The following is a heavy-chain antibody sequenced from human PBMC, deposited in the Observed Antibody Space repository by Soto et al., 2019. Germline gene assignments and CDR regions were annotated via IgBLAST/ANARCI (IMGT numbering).Heavy chain of an antibody. CDR1: GYTLTELS. D-gene: IGHD1-26*01. Sequence: ASVKVSCKVSGYTLTELSMHWVRQAPGKGLEWMGGFDPEDGETIYAQKFQGRVTMTEDTSTDTAYMELSSLRSEDTAVYYCATDPLRGREGDYYGMDVWGQGTTVTVSS. CDR2: FDPEDGET. CDR3: ATDPLRGREGDYYGMDV. V-gene: IGHV1-24*01. J-gene: IGHJ6*02.